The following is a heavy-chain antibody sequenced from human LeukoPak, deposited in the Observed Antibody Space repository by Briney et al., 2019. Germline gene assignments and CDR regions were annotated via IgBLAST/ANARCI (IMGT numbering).Heavy chain of an antibody. V-gene: IGHV4-39*07. D-gene: IGHD6-13*01. J-gene: IGHJ4*02. Sequence: SETLSLTCTVSGVSISSSNSYWGWIRQPPGKGLEWIGSIYYSGSTYYNPSLKSRVTISVDTSKNQFSLRLSSVTAADTAVYYCARGLYLTTGGGAAAGFLDYWGQGNLVTVSS. CDR3: ARGLYLTTGGGAAAGFLDY. CDR2: IYYSGST. CDR1: GVSISSSNSY.